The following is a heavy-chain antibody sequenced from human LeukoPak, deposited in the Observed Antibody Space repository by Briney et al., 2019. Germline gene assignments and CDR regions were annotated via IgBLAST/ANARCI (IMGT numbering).Heavy chain of an antibody. CDR3: ARGIAVTKYYYYMDV. V-gene: IGHV3-21*01. CDR1: GFTFSSYS. D-gene: IGHD6-19*01. CDR2: ISSSSTYI. Sequence: GGSLRLSCTVSGFTFSSYSMNWVRQAPGKGLEWVSSISSSSTYIYYADSVKGRFTISRDNAKNSLYLQMNSLRAEDTAVYYCARGIAVTKYYYYMDVWGKGTTVTVSS. J-gene: IGHJ6*03.